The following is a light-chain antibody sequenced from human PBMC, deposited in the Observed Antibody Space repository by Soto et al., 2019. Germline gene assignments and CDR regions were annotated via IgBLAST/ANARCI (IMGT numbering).Light chain of an antibody. CDR1: NIGSKS. CDR3: QVWDISSDQYL. Sequence: ELTQPPSVSVAPGQTARITCGGNNIGSKSVHWYQQRPGQAPVLVLYDDSNRPSGIPERFSGSNSGSTATLTISSVEAGDEADYFCQVWDISSDQYLFGTGTKVTVL. J-gene: IGLJ1*01. V-gene: IGLV3-21*02. CDR2: DDS.